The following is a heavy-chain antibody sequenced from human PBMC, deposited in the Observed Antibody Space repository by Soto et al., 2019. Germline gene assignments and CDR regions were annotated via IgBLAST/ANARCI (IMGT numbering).Heavy chain of an antibody. CDR1: GFTFSTSE. CDR2: ISSSGSSI. D-gene: IGHD5-12*01. Sequence: PGGSLRLSCAASGFTFSTSEMNWVRQAPGKGLEWVSYISSSGSSIYYADSVKGRFTISRDNAKNSLYLQMSSLRAEETAVYYCARQTGGYVLRRVDWWGQGTLVTVSS. V-gene: IGHV3-48*03. CDR3: ARQTGGYVLRRVDW. J-gene: IGHJ4*02.